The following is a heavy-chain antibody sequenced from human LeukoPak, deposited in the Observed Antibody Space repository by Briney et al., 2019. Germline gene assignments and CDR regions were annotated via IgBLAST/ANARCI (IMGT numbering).Heavy chain of an antibody. CDR1: GYTFTCYY. CDR3: ARVESWESNISNYLDY. J-gene: IGHJ4*02. Sequence: GASVKVSCKASGYTFTCYYMHWVRQAPGQGLEWMGWINPNSGGTNYAQKFQGRVTMTRDTSISTAYMELSSLRSEDTAVYYCARVESWESNISNYLDYWGQGTLVTVSS. V-gene: IGHV1-2*02. D-gene: IGHD3-10*01. CDR2: INPNSGGT.